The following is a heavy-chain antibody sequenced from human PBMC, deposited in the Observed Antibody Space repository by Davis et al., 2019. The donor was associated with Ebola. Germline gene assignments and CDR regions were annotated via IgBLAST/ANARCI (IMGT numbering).Heavy chain of an antibody. CDR1: GGPISSGDYY. CDR3: ARHHARSRSLVPFDI. J-gene: IGHJ3*02. Sequence: SETLPLTCSVSGGPISSGDYYWSWIRQPPGKGLEWIGYSCYSEGTFYNPSLRSRVSVSLDTSKNQFSLMVTSVTAADTAVYYCARHHARSRSLVPFDIWGQGTMVTVSS. CDR2: SCYSEGT. V-gene: IGHV4-30-4*01. D-gene: IGHD6-6*01.